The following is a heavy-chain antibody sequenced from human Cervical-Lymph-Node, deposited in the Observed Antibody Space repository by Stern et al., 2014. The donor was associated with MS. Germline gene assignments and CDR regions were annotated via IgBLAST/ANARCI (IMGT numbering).Heavy chain of an antibody. CDR3: ARDPRVGYNYYNWFDP. Sequence: VQLVESGGGVVQPGRSLRLSCAASGFTFSSYAMHWVRQAPGKGLEWVAVISYDGSNKYYADSVKGRFTISRDNSKNTLYLQMNSLRAEDTAVYYCARDPRVGYNYYNWFDPWGQGTLVTVSS. J-gene: IGHJ5*02. CDR1: GFTFSSYA. D-gene: IGHD5-24*01. CDR2: ISYDGSNK. V-gene: IGHV3-30-3*01.